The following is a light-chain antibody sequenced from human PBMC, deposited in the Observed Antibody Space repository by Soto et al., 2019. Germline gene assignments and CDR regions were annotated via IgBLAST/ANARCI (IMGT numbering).Light chain of an antibody. CDR3: QQYNDWWT. CDR2: GAS. V-gene: IGKV3-15*01. J-gene: IGKJ1*01. CDR1: QSVSNN. Sequence: EIVMTQSPATLSVSPGESATLSCRASQSVSNNLTWYQQKPGQPPRLLIYGASTRATGVPGRFSGSGSGTEFTLTISSLQSEDFAVYYCQQYNDWWTFGQGTKAEIQ.